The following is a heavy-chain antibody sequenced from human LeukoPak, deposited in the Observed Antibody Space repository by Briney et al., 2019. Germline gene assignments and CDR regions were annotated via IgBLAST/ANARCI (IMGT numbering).Heavy chain of an antibody. CDR1: GYTFTGYY. V-gene: IGHV1-2*02. Sequence: GASVKVSCKASGYTFTGYYMHWVRQAPGQGLEWMGWINPNSGGTNYAQKFQGRVTMTRDTSISTAYMELSRLRSDDTAVYYCARKSSSGWYGNWFDPWGQGTLVTVSS. CDR2: INPNSGGT. CDR3: ARKSSSGWYGNWFDP. J-gene: IGHJ5*02. D-gene: IGHD6-19*01.